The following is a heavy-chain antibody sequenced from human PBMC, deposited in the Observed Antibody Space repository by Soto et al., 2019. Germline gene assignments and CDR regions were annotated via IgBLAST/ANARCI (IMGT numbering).Heavy chain of an antibody. Sequence: PSETLSLTCAVSGGSLSSNNWWSWVRQPPGKGLEWIGEIYHSGSTNYNPSLKSRVTISVDKSKNQFSLKLSSVTAADTAVYYCARVAAAGTYFDYWGQGTLVTVSS. CDR2: IYHSGST. CDR3: ARVAAAGTYFDY. V-gene: IGHV4-4*02. CDR1: GGSLSSNNW. D-gene: IGHD6-13*01. J-gene: IGHJ4*02.